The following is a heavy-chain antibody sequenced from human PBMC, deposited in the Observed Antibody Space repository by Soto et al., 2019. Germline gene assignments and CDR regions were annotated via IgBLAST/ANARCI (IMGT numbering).Heavy chain of an antibody. J-gene: IGHJ4*02. CDR2: ISYDGRD. V-gene: IGHV3-33*05. CDR1: GFPFREFG. D-gene: IGHD1-1*01. CDR3: ARRWNYYLDF. Sequence: QMQLVESGGGVVQPGRSLRLSCVASGFPFREFGMHWVRQAPGKGLEWVALISYDGRDYADSVKGRFTISRDDSRDTLFLHIDNLRPDDTGVYYCARRWNYYLDFWGQGTLVAVSS.